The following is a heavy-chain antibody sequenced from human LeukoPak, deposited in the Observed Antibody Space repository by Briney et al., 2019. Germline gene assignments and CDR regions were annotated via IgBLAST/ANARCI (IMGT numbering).Heavy chain of an antibody. D-gene: IGHD3-10*01. CDR2: IDTSGST. CDR1: GGSISSYY. V-gene: IGHV4-4*07. Sequence: SETLSLTCTVSGGSISSYYWSWIRQPAGQGLEWIGRIDTSGSTNYNPSLKSRVTISVDKSKNQFSLKLSSVTAADTAVYYCARDYYGSGSYDYWGQGTLVTVSS. CDR3: ARDYYGSGSYDY. J-gene: IGHJ4*02.